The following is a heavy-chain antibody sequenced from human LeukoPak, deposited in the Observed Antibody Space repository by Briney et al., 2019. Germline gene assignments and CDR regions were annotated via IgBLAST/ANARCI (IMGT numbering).Heavy chain of an antibody. J-gene: IGHJ4*02. CDR3: ARSVKPLYYFDY. CDR1: GGTFSSYA. D-gene: IGHD4-23*01. V-gene: IGHV3-30-3*01. Sequence: SCTASGGTFSSYAMHWVRQAPGKGLEWVAVISYDGSNKYYADSVKGRFTISRDNSKNTLYLQMNSLKAEDTAVYYCARSVKPLYYFDYWGQGTLVTVSS. CDR2: ISYDGSNK.